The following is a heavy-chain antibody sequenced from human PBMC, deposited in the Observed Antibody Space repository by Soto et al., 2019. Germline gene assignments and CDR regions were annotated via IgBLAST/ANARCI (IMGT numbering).Heavy chain of an antibody. D-gene: IGHD6-6*01. V-gene: IGHV4-34*01. CDR3: PRSSRFAS. Sequence: QVQLQQWGAGLLKPSETLSLTCAVYGGSFSYYWSWVRQPPGKGLEWIGEINHRGSTHYNPSLKSRVTLSVHTSQNQFSLTLSSVTAADTAVYYCPRSSRFASWGQGTLATVSS. CDR2: INHRGST. CDR1: GGSFSYY. J-gene: IGHJ4*02.